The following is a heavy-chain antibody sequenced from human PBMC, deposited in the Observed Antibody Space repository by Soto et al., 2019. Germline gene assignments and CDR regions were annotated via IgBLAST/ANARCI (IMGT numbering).Heavy chain of an antibody. V-gene: IGHV1-69*01. CDR3: ASGGTTVNRRFDF. CDR2: IIHILDTT. CDR1: GGTSSSYA. D-gene: IGHD4-4*01. Sequence: QVQVVQSGAEVKKPGSSVRFSCKASGGTSSSYAITWMRQAPGQGLEWMGGIIHILDTTDYAQKFQGRVTFTADESTSTVYMELSSLTSEDTAVYYCASGGTTVNRRFDFWGQGTLVTVSS. J-gene: IGHJ4*02.